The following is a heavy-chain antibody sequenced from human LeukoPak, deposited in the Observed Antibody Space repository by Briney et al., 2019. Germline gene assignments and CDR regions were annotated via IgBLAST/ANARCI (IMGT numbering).Heavy chain of an antibody. J-gene: IGHJ4*02. CDR1: GYTFTGYY. CDR2: INPNSGGT. Sequence: ASVKVPCKASGYTFTGYYMHWVRQAPGQGLEWMGRINPNSGGTNYAQKFQGRVTMTRDTSISTAYMELSRLRSDDTAVYYCARDPRTTIFGVVTPFDYWGQGTLVTASS. CDR3: ARDPRTTIFGVVTPFDY. D-gene: IGHD3-3*01. V-gene: IGHV1-2*06.